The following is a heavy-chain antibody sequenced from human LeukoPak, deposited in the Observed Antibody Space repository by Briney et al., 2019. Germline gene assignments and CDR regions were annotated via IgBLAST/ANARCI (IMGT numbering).Heavy chain of an antibody. CDR3: ARQEYQLLDAFDI. D-gene: IGHD2-2*01. V-gene: IGHV4-61*02. CDR2: IYTNGST. CDR1: GGSISSGSYY. J-gene: IGHJ3*02. Sequence: SETLSLTCTVSGGSISSGSYYWSWIRQPAGKGLEWIGRIYTNGSTNYNPSLKSRVTISVDTSKNQFSLKLSSVTAADTAVYYCARQEYQLLDAFDIWGQGTMVTVSS.